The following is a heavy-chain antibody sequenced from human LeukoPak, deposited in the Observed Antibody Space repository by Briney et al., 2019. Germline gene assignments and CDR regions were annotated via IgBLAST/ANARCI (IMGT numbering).Heavy chain of an antibody. CDR2: IHGGDSA. CDR3: AGTVLRGLSNSDY. D-gene: IGHD3-10*01. Sequence: GGSLRLSCAASGLTASSSYMNWVRQAPGKGLEWVSVIHGGDSAYYADSVQGRFTISRDNSKNTVSLQMNSLRDEDTAVYYCAGTVLRGLSNSDYWGQGTLVTVSS. V-gene: IGHV3-66*01. CDR1: GLTASSSY. J-gene: IGHJ4*02.